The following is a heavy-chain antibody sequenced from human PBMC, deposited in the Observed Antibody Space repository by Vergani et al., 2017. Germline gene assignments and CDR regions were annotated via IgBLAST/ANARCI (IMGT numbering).Heavy chain of an antibody. J-gene: IGHJ4*02. CDR2: ISARYPST. V-gene: IGHV3-23*01. D-gene: IGHD3-10*01. Sequence: EVQLLQSGGGVIQPGGSVRLSCAASGFTFSACPMTWVRQAPGKGLEWVSAISARYPSTYYADSVKGRFTISRDNSKNMLYLQMNSLRAEDTAVYYCATLGGTMALWGQGTLVTVSS. CDR3: ATLGGTMAL. CDR1: GFTFSACP.